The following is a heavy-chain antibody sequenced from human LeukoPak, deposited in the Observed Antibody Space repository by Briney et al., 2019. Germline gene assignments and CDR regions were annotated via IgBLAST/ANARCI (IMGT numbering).Heavy chain of an antibody. V-gene: IGHV3-74*03. Sequence: GGSLRLSCAASGFTFSSYWMHWVRQAPGKGLVWVSRISTDGTYTEYADSVKGRFTISRDNSKNTLYLQMNSLRAEDTAVYYCAKDLGYSSSWYYFDYWGQGTLVTVSS. CDR1: GFTFSSYW. CDR2: ISTDGTYT. J-gene: IGHJ4*02. CDR3: AKDLGYSSSWYYFDY. D-gene: IGHD6-13*01.